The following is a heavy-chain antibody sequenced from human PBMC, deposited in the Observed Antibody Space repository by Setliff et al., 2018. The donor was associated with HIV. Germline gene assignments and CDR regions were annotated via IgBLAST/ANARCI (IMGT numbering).Heavy chain of an antibody. D-gene: IGHD4-17*01. Sequence: SETLSLTCTVTGYSISSGYYWAWIRQPPGKGLEWIGYIYHAGNTYYNLSLKSRVTISVDTSKNQISLRLNSLTAADTAVYYCARGTTLNVVPDAFDIWGQGTMVTVS. CDR1: GYSISSGYY. CDR3: ARGTTLNVVPDAFDI. CDR2: IYHAGNT. J-gene: IGHJ3*02. V-gene: IGHV4-38-2*02.